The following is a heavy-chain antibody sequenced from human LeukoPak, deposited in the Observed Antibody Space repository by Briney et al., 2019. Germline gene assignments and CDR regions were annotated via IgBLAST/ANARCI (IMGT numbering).Heavy chain of an antibody. CDR1: GGTFSSYA. Sequence: AASVQVSCKASGGTFSSYAISWVRQAPGQGLEWMGGIIPIFGTANYAQKFQGRVTITADKSTSTAYMELSSLRSDDTAVYYCARDLESPGELKYYYYMDVWGKGTTVTVSS. CDR2: IIPIFGTA. V-gene: IGHV1-69*06. CDR3: ARDLESPGELKYYYYMDV. J-gene: IGHJ6*03. D-gene: IGHD3-10*01.